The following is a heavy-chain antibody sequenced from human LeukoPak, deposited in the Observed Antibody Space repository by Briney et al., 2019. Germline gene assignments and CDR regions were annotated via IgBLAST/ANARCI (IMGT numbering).Heavy chain of an antibody. CDR1: GGSISSSTYY. CDR2: IYYTGIT. CDR3: ARVVSDYCSSTSCSHDAFDI. V-gene: IGHV4-39*07. Sequence: SETLSLTCTVSGGSISSSTYYWGWIRQPPGKGLEWIGAIYYTGITYSTPSLKSRVTISVDTSKNQFSLKLSSVTAADTAVYYCARVVSDYCSSTSCSHDAFDIWGQGTMVAVSS. J-gene: IGHJ3*02. D-gene: IGHD2-2*01.